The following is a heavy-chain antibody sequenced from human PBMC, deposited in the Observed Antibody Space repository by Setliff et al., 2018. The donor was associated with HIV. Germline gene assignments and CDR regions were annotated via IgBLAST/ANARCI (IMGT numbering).Heavy chain of an antibody. CDR2: IIPILGVA. CDR1: RRTFNSHT. Sequence: GVSVKVSCKASRRTFNSHTINWVRQAPGQGLDWMGRIIPILGVANYAQRFQGKVTITADKSASTAYMELTSLRFDDTAMYYCVRGVQSPPHYSYYYMDVWGEGTMVTVSS. V-gene: IGHV1-69*02. CDR3: VRGVQSPPHYSYYYMDV. J-gene: IGHJ6*03. D-gene: IGHD3-3*01.